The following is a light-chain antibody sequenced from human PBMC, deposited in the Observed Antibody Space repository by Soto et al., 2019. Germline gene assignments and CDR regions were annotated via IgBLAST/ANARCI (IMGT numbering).Light chain of an antibody. CDR2: HAS. V-gene: IGKV1-5*01. CDR1: QRISSY. J-gene: IGKJ1*01. CDR3: QQYNSYS. Sequence: DILLSQSPSSLSASVVERVTITCRASQRISSYLDWYQQKPGTAPKLLIYHASTWESGVPSRFSGSGSGTEFTLTISRLQPDDFATYYCQQYNSYSFGQGTKVDI.